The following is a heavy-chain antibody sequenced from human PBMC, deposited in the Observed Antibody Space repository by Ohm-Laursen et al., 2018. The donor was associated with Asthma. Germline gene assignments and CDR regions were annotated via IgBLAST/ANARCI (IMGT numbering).Heavy chain of an antibody. J-gene: IGHJ4*02. CDR3: AIHSRWLQPGE. D-gene: IGHD5-24*01. CDR2: INPKTGGT. V-gene: IGHV1-2*06. Sequence: ASVKVSCKASGYTFTGYYMHWVRQAPGQGLEWMGRINPKTGGTDYAQKFQGRVTMTGDTSITTAYLELSGLASDDTAVYYCAIHSRWLQPGEWGQGTLVTVSS. CDR1: GYTFTGYY.